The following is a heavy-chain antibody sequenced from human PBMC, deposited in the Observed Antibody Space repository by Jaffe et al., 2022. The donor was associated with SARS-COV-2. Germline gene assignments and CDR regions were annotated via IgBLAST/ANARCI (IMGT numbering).Heavy chain of an antibody. Sequence: QVQLQESGPGLVKPSETLSLTCTVSGFSISRTTYYWGWIRQPPGKGLEWIGSVYYSGDTYFNPSLRDRVIMSVDKSKNQFSLRLSSVTAADTAVYYCARRIAADGTRHEDVFDIWGQGTMVTVSS. V-gene: IGHV4-39*01. CDR2: VYYSGDT. CDR1: GFSISRTTYY. J-gene: IGHJ3*02. D-gene: IGHD6-25*01. CDR3: ARRIAADGTRHEDVFDI.